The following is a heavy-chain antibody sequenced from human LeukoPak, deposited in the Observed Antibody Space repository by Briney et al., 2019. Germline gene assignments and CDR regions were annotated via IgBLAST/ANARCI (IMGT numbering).Heavy chain of an antibody. Sequence: PGGSLRLSCAASGFTFSNAWMSWVRQAPGKGLEWVSAISGSGGSTYYADSVKGRFTISRDNSKNTLYLQMNSLRAEDTAVYYCAKDPLRYSSGWYAAPFDYWGQGTLVTVSS. CDR2: ISGSGGST. J-gene: IGHJ4*02. V-gene: IGHV3-23*01. CDR3: AKDPLRYSSGWYAAPFDY. CDR1: GFTFSNAW. D-gene: IGHD6-19*01.